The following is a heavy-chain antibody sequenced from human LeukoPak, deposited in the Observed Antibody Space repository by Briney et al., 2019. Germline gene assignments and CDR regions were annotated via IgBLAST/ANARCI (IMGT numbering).Heavy chain of an antibody. CDR2: IYPGDSDT. V-gene: IGHV5-51*01. CDR3: ARHLVVAGEHWFDP. D-gene: IGHD6-19*01. J-gene: IGHJ5*02. Sequence: GESLKISCKGSGYSFTNYWIGWVRQMPGKGLEWMGIIYPGDSDTKYSPSFQGQVTISVDKSISTTYLQWSSLTASDTAMYYCARHLVVAGEHWFDPWGQGTLVTVSS. CDR1: GYSFTNYW.